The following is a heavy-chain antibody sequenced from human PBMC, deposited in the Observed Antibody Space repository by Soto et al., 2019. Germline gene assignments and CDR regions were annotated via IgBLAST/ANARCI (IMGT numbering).Heavy chain of an antibody. CDR2: IYYSGST. CDR1: GGSISSSSYY. V-gene: IGHV4-39*01. Sequence: QLQLQESGPGLVKPSETLSLTCTVSGGSISSSSYYWGWIRQPPGKGLEWIGSIYYSGSTYYNPSLKSRVTISVDTSKNQFSLKLSSVTAADTAVYYCARLVVPAAISDLWGRGTLVTVSS. D-gene: IGHD2-2*01. CDR3: ARLVVPAAISDL. J-gene: IGHJ2*01.